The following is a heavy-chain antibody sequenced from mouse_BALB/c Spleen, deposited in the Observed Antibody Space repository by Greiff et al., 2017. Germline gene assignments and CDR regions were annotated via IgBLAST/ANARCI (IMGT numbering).Heavy chain of an antibody. CDR1: GYTFTCYW. J-gene: IGHJ4*01. CDR2: INPSTGYT. Sequence: QVQLQQSGAELAKPGASVKMSCKASGYTFTCYWMHWVKQRPGQGLEWIGYINPSTGYTEYNQKFKDKATLTADKSSSTAYMQLSSLTSEDSAVYYCARSEYGNPYAMDYWGQGTSVTVSS. D-gene: IGHD2-10*02. V-gene: IGHV1-7*01. CDR3: ARSEYGNPYAMDY.